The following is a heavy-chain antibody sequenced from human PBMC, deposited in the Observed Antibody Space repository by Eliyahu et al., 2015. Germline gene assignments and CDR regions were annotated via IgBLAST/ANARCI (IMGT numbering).Heavy chain of an antibody. CDR2: IGTTNT. Sequence: EEQLLESGGGSVQPGGSLRLSCEAXGFGFGSYAMCWVRQAPGKGPEWVSGIGTTNTYYADSVKGRFTISRDNSRRTLFLQMNSLRSEDTALYYCARGLGAFDMWGQGTMVTVSS. CDR1: GFGFGSYA. J-gene: IGHJ3*02. CDR3: ARGLGAFDM. V-gene: IGHV3-23*01. D-gene: IGHD7-27*01.